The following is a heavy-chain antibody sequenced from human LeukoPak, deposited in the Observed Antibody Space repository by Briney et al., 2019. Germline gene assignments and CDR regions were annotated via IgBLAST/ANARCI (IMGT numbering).Heavy chain of an antibody. Sequence: SETLSLTCAVYGGSFSGYYWSWIRQPPGKGLEWSGEINHSGSTNYNPSLRSRVTISVDTSKNQFSLKLSSVTAADTAVYYCARETRYFDWLAILDYWGQGTLVTVSS. CDR3: ARETRYFDWLAILDY. CDR2: INHSGST. D-gene: IGHD3-9*01. J-gene: IGHJ4*02. V-gene: IGHV4-34*01. CDR1: GGSFSGYY.